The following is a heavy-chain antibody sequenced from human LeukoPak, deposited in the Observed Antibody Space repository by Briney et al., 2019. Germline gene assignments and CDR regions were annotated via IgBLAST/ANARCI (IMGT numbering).Heavy chain of an antibody. D-gene: IGHD3-10*01. CDR1: GFTFSSYA. CDR3: AREIFGSGSYPDY. V-gene: IGHV3-23*01. Sequence: SGASLRLSCAASGFTFSSYAMSWVRQAPGKGLEWVSAISGSGGSTYYADSVKGRFTISRDNSKNTVYLQMNSLGGEDTAVYYCAREIFGSGSYPDYWGQGTLVTVSS. CDR2: ISGSGGST. J-gene: IGHJ4*02.